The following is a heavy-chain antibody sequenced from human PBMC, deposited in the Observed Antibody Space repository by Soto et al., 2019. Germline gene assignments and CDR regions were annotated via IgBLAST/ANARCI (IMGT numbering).Heavy chain of an antibody. Sequence: SETLSLTCIVSGGSISSSRSYWGWIRRPPGKGLEWIGSVYYSGSTYYNPSLKSRVTISIDMSKTQFSLELTSVTAADTAVFYFGGQHPYDNSGYHLDSGGQGTPVTVPS. V-gene: IGHV4-39*01. CDR1: GGSISSSRSY. CDR3: GGQHPYDNSGYHLDS. J-gene: IGHJ4*02. CDR2: VYYSGST. D-gene: IGHD3-22*01.